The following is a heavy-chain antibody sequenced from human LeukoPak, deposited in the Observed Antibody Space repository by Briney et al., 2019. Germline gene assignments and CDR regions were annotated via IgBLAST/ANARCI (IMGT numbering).Heavy chain of an antibody. CDR2: ISGSGGST. Sequence: GGSLRLSCAASGFTFSSYAMSCVRQAPGKGLEWVSAISGSGGSTYYADSVKGRFTISRDNSKNTLYLQMNSLRAEDTAVYYCSKDQQWLATYNWVDPLGQGTKVTVSS. J-gene: IGHJ5*02. V-gene: IGHV3-23*01. D-gene: IGHD6-19*01. CDR1: GFTFSSYA. CDR3: SKDQQWLATYNWVDP.